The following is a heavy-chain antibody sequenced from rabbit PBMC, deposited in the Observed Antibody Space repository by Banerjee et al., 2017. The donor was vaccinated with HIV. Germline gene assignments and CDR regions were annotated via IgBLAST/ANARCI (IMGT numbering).Heavy chain of an antibody. CDR2: IDAGSSGST. CDR3: ARFINGDIGYGDL. CDR1: GFSFSSSYW. J-gene: IGHJ6*01. V-gene: IGHV1S45*01. Sequence: QEQLEESGGDLVKPEGSLTLTCTASGFSFSSSYWICWVRQAPGKGLEWIACIDAGSSGSTYYASWAKGRFTISKTSSTTVTLQMTSLTAADTATYFCARFINGDIGYGDLWGPGTLVTVS. D-gene: IGHD2-1*01.